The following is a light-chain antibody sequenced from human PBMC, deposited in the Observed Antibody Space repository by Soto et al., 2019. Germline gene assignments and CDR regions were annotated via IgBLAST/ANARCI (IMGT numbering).Light chain of an antibody. CDR1: SSNIGSNT. CDR3: AAWDDSLNGWV. V-gene: IGLV1-44*01. J-gene: IGLJ3*02. CDR2: SNN. Sequence: QSVLTQPPSASGTPGQRVTISCSGSSSNIGSNTVNWYQQLPRTAPKLLIYSNNQRPSGVPDRFSGSKSGTSASLAISGLQGEDEADYYCAAWDDSLNGWVFGGGTKLTVL.